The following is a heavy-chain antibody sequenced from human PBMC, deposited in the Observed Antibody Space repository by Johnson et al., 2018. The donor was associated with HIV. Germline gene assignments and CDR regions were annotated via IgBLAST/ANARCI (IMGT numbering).Heavy chain of an antibody. V-gene: IGHV3-30*14. CDR1: GFTFGSYA. J-gene: IGHJ3*02. Sequence: QVQLVESGGGVVQPGRSLRLSCAASGFTFGSYALHWVRQAPGQGLEWVAVISYDGSNKYYADSVKGRLTISRDNAKNSLYLQMNSLRAGDTAVYYCARGAPDSDAFDIWGQGTMVTVSS. D-gene: IGHD3-22*01. CDR3: ARGAPDSDAFDI. CDR2: ISYDGSNK.